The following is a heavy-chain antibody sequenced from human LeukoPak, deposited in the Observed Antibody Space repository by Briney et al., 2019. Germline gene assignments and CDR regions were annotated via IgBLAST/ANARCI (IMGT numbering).Heavy chain of an antibody. J-gene: IGHJ4*02. CDR2: ISAYNGNT. CDR3: ASDLRAFVATKGFDY. Sequence: ASVKVSCKASGYTFTSYGISWVRQAPGQGLEWMGWISAYNGNTNYAQKLQGRVTMTTDTSTSTAYMELRSLRSDDTAVYYCASDLRAFVATKGFDYWGQGTLVAVSS. V-gene: IGHV1-18*01. CDR1: GYTFTSYG. D-gene: IGHD5-12*01.